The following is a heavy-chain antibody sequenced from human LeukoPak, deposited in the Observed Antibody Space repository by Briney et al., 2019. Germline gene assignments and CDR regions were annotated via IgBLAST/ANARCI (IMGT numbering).Heavy chain of an antibody. J-gene: IGHJ4*02. CDR3: AREADSGYYRTVDY. D-gene: IGHD2-15*01. Sequence: PGRSLTLSCTASGFTLSRFAMHWVRQAQGKGLEWLGHMSDDGSEKHYVDSVRGRFTISRDPSKNTLYLEMTSLRTEDTAVYYCAREADSGYYRTVDYWGQGTMVTVS. V-gene: IGHV3-30-3*01. CDR2: MSDDGSEK. CDR1: GFTLSRFA.